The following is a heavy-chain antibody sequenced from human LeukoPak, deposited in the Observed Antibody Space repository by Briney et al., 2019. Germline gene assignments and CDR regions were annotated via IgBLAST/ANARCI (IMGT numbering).Heavy chain of an antibody. D-gene: IGHD7-27*01. CDR3: ARGESRNWDVFLG. V-gene: IGHV3-23*01. J-gene: IGHJ4*02. Sequence: GGSLRLSCAASGFTFSSYDMNWVRQAPGKGLEWVSAISGSGGTTYYADSVKGRFTISRDNSKNTLYLQMNSLRAEDTAVYYCARGESRNWDVFLGWGQGTLVTVSS. CDR1: GFTFSSYD. CDR2: ISGSGGTT.